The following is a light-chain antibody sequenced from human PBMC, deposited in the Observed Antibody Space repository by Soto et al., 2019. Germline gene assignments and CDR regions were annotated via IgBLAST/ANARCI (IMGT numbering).Light chain of an antibody. CDR1: QSFRGL. CDR3: QQRGNWPLT. J-gene: IGKJ4*01. CDR2: DAY. V-gene: IGKV3-11*01. Sequence: EVVLTQSPVTLSLSPGERATLSCRASQSFRGLLAWYQQKPGQAPRLLIYDAYNRATGIPARFSGSGSETDFTLTISSLEPEDFAVYYCQQRGNWPLTFGGGTKVEIK.